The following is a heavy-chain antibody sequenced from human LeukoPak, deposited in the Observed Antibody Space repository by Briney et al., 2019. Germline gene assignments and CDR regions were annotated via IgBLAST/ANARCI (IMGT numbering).Heavy chain of an antibody. CDR2: VGGGTDI. CDR1: GFTFSVHG. J-gene: IGHJ4*02. CDR3: AKEGPTVTTGVPFDY. V-gene: IGHV3-23*01. D-gene: IGHD4-17*01. Sequence: PGGSLRLSCVASGFTFSVHGMTWVRQAPGEGLEWVSSVGGGTDINYADSVKGRFTISRDNSKNTLYLQMNSLRAEDTAVYYCAKEGPTVTTGVPFDYWGQGTLVTVSS.